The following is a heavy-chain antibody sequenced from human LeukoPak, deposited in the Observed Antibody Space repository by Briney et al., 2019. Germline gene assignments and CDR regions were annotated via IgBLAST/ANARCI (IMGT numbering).Heavy chain of an antibody. J-gene: IGHJ4*01. CDR3: ARDDNWNYYDY. CDR1: GCSMSSGSHY. D-gene: IGHD1-20*01. CDR2: IYTSGST. V-gene: IGHV4-61*02. Sequence: SETLSLTCTVSGCSMSSGSHYWSWIRQPAGKGLEWIGRIYTSGSTNYNPSLKSRVTISVDTSKNQFSLKLSSVTAADTAVYYCARDDNWNYYDYWGQGTLVTVSS.